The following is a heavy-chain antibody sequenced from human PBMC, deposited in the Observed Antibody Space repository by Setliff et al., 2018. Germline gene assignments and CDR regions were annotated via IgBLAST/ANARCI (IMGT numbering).Heavy chain of an antibody. CDR2: ISPYTGDT. D-gene: IGHD2-8*02. CDR1: GYNFITFG. CDR3: ARSSAPSLVLAADFDF. J-gene: IGHJ4*02. Sequence: ASVKVSCKTSGYNFITFGLSWVRRAPGQGPEWMGCISPYTGDTNYAQKFQDRVTMTMDSSSQTVYMELSSLNSDDTAVYYCARSSAPSLVLAADFDFWGQGTLVTVSS. V-gene: IGHV1-18*01.